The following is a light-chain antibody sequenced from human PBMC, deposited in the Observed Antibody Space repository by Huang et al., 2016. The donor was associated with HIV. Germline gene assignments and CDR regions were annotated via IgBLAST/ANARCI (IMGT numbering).Light chain of an antibody. CDR2: KAS. Sequence: DIQMTQSPSTLSASVGDRVTITCRASQSISNWLAWYQQKPGKAPKLLIYKASSLESGVPSRFIGSGSETEFTLTTSSLQPDDFATYYCQQYNTYSRTFGQGTKV. CDR1: QSISNW. V-gene: IGKV1-5*03. J-gene: IGKJ1*01. CDR3: QQYNTYSRT.